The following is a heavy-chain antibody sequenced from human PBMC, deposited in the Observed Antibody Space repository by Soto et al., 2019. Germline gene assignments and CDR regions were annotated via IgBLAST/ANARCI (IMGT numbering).Heavy chain of an antibody. V-gene: IGHV3-30-3*01. J-gene: IGHJ4*02. CDR3: VRDAGYGVVAGGAYFAT. CDR2: LSYDGSKK. D-gene: IGHD4-17*01. Sequence: QEHLVESGGGVVQPGRSLRLSCAASGFTFSHYAMHWVRQAPGKGLEWVAVLSYDGSKKYYADSVKGRFTISRDNSNNTLFLHMNSLRPEDTDLFYWVRDAGYGVVAGGAYFATWGKGPLVTVSS. CDR1: GFTFSHYA.